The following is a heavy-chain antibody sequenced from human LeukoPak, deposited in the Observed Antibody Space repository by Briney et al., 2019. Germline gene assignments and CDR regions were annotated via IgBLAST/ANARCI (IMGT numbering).Heavy chain of an antibody. CDR3: ARHNYDDYVFDI. CDR1: GGSLSSYY. Sequence: SETLSLTCTVSGGSLSSYYFSWIRQPPGKGLEWMAYINYSGSASYNPSLKSRVTMSVDTSKQFSLSLSSVTAADTAVYYCARHNYDDYVFDIWGQGTKVTVSS. V-gene: IGHV4-59*08. J-gene: IGHJ3*02. CDR2: INYSGSA. D-gene: IGHD4-17*01.